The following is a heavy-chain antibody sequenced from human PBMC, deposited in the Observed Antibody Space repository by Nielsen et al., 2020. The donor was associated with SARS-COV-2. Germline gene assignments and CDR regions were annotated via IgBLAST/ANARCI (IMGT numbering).Heavy chain of an antibody. CDR3: ARLEGRDGYTSY. J-gene: IGHJ4*02. D-gene: IGHD5-24*01. V-gene: IGHV5-51*01. CDR1: GYSFTSYW. Sequence: KVSCKGPGYSFTSYWIGWVRQMPGKGLEWMGIIYPGDSDTRYSPSFQGQVTISADRSISTAYLQWSSLKASDTAMYYCARLEGRDGYTSYWGQGTLVTVSS. CDR2: IYPGDSDT.